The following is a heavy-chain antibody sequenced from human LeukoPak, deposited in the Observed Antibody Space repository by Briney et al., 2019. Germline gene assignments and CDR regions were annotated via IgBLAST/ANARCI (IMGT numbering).Heavy chain of an antibody. D-gene: IGHD2-2*01. CDR2: IYTSGST. V-gene: IGHV4-4*07. CDR3: ARDGPSSTSDY. CDR1: GGSISSHY. J-gene: IGHJ4*02. Sequence: SETLFLTCTVSGGSISSHYWSWIRQPAGKGLEWIGRIYTSGSTNYNPSLKSRVTMSVDTSKNQFSLKLSSVTAADTAVYYCARDGPSSTSDYWGQGTLVTVSS.